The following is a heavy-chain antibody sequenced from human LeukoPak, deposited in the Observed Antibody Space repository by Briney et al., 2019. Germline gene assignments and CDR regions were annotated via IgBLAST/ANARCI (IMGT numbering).Heavy chain of an antibody. CDR3: ARDTSRRIVGATKTGFDY. Sequence: QTGGSLRLSCAASGFTFSSYSMNWVRQAPGKGLEWVSYISSSSSTIYYADSVKGRFTISRDNAKNSLYLQMNSLRAEDTAVYYCARDTSRRIVGATKTGFDYWGQGTLVTVSS. CDR1: GFTFSSYS. D-gene: IGHD1-26*01. V-gene: IGHV3-48*01. J-gene: IGHJ4*02. CDR2: ISSSSSTI.